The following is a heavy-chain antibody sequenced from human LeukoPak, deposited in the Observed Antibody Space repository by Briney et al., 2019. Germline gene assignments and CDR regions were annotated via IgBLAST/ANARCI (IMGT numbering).Heavy chain of an antibody. CDR3: AKDGDGGSSSWYFDY. Sequence: PGGSLRLSCAASGFTFDDYAMHWVRQAPGKGLEWVSGISWNSGSIGYADSVKGRFTISRDNAKNSLYLQMNSLRAEDTALYYCAKDGDGGSSSWYFDYCGQGTLVTVSS. CDR2: ISWNSGSI. J-gene: IGHJ4*02. D-gene: IGHD6-13*01. V-gene: IGHV3-9*01. CDR1: GFTFDDYA.